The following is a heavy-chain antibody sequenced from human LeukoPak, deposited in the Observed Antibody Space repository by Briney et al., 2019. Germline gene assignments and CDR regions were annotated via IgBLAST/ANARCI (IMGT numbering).Heavy chain of an antibody. CDR1: GFTFSSYG. Sequence: PGGPLRLSCEASGFTFSSYGMTWVRQVPGKGLEWVSGISGSGGTTYYADSVKGRFTISGDNSKNTLYLQMNSLRAEDTAVYYCAKDHLAVVDVFDIWGQGTMVTVSS. J-gene: IGHJ3*02. V-gene: IGHV3-23*01. CDR3: AKDHLAVVDVFDI. D-gene: IGHD6-19*01. CDR2: ISGSGGTT.